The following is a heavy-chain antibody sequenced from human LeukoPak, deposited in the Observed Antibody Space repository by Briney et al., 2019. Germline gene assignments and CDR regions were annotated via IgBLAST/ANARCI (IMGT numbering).Heavy chain of an antibody. V-gene: IGHV3-30*04. CDR2: ISHDGRTK. J-gene: IGHJ4*02. CDR1: GFNFDNFA. CDR3: ARPSPPGDGYNPPDH. D-gene: IGHD5-24*01. Sequence: GKSLTLSCVVSGFNFDNFAMHWVRQPLGKGLGLVAVISHDGRTKYYADSMKGRITISRDNPKNTLFLQMNNLRSEGTAVYFCARPSPPGDGYNPPDHWGQGTLVTVSS.